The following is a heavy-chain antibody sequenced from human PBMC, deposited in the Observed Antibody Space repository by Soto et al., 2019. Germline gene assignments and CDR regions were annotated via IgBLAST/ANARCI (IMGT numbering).Heavy chain of an antibody. D-gene: IGHD2-2*02. CDR1: GFTFDDYA. CDR2: INWNGRST. CDR3: ARCSSTSCYIMASFDY. J-gene: IGHJ4*02. Sequence: EVQLVESGGGVVRPGGSLRLPCAASGFTFDDYAMSWVRQAAGKGLEWVAGINWNGRSTTYADSLKGRFTISRDNAKNSLHLQINSLRAEDTALYFCARCSSTSCYIMASFDYWGQGTLVTVSS. V-gene: IGHV3-20*04.